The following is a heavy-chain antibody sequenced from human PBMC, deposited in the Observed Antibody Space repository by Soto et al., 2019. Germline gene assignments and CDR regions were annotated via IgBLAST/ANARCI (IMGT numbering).Heavy chain of an antibody. Sequence: EVQLVESGGGLIQPGGSLRLSCAASGFTVSSNYMSWVRQAPGKGLEWVSVIYSGGSTYYADSVKGRFTISRDNSKNTLYLQMNSLRAEDTAVYYCAREGQLVSVDAFDIWGQGTMVTVSS. CDR3: AREGQLVSVDAFDI. D-gene: IGHD6-13*01. CDR1: GFTVSSNY. CDR2: IYSGGST. V-gene: IGHV3-53*01. J-gene: IGHJ3*02.